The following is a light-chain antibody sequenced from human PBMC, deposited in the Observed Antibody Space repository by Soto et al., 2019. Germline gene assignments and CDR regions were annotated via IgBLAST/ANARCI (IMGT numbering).Light chain of an antibody. CDR1: SGRIASNY. Sequence: NFMLTQPHSVSESPGKTVSISCTRSSGRIASNYEQWYQQRPGSAPTTVIYEDNQRPSGVPDRFSGSTDGSSNSASLTISGLQTEDEADYYCQSYDSSTVVFGGGTKLTVL. J-gene: IGLJ2*01. V-gene: IGLV6-57*04. CDR2: EDN. CDR3: QSYDSSTVV.